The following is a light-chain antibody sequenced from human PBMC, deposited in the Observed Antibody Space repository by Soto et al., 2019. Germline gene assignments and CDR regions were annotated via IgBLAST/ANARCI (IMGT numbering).Light chain of an antibody. V-gene: IGKV3-11*01. CDR1: QSVDIY. J-gene: IGKJ5*01. CDR2: DAS. CDR3: QQRKYWPPLT. Sequence: ETVLTQSPATLSLSPGERATLSCRASQSVDIYLAWYQQKPGQAPRLLIYDASNRATGIPARFSGSGSGTDCTLTISSLEPEDFALYYCQQRKYWPPLTFGQGTRLEIK.